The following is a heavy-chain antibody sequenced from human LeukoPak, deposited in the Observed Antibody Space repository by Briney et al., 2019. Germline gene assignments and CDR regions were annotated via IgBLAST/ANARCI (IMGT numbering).Heavy chain of an antibody. Sequence: SETLSLTCTVSGSSISTSSYYWGWIRQPPGKGLEWIGSMYYSGSTYYNPSLKSRVTISVDTSKNQFSLKLSSVTAADTALYYCASNEWSGYYFDYWGQGTLVTVSS. CDR3: ASNEWSGYYFDY. V-gene: IGHV4-39*01. J-gene: IGHJ4*02. D-gene: IGHD3-3*01. CDR2: MYYSGST. CDR1: GSSISTSSYY.